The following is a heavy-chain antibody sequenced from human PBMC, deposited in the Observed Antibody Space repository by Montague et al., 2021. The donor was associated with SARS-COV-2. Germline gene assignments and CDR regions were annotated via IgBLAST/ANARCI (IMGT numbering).Heavy chain of an antibody. CDR1: GFTFSSYA. D-gene: IGHD3-3*01. CDR3: ARDGEYYDFWSGYSRPVNYYYYYYMDV. CDR2: ISYDGSNK. J-gene: IGHJ6*03. V-gene: IGHV3-30*04. Sequence: SLRLSCAASGFTFSSYAMHWVRQAPGKGLEWVAVISYDGSNKYYADSVKGRFTIPRDNSKNTLYLQMNSLRAEDTAVYYCARDGEYYDFWSGYSRPVNYYYYYYMDVWGKGTTVTVSS.